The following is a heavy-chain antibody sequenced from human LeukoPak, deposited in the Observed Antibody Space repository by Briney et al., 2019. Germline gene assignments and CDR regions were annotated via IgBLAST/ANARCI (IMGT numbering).Heavy chain of an antibody. Sequence: SETLSLTCSVSGGSVSSATNYWSWIRQPPGKGLEWIGYIYYSGSTNYNPSLKSRVTISVDTSKNQFSLKLSSVTAADTAVYYCARVQIGYSYGLFDYWGQGTLVTVSS. CDR2: IYYSGST. CDR3: ARVQIGYSYGLFDY. J-gene: IGHJ4*02. CDR1: GGSVSSATNY. D-gene: IGHD5-18*01. V-gene: IGHV4-61*01.